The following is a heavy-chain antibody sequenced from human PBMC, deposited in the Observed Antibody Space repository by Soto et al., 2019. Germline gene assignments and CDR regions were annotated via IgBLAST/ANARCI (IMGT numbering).Heavy chain of an antibody. J-gene: IGHJ6*04. CDR3: TTVRNSITITPVDV. V-gene: IGHV3-15*01. CDR2: IKRATDGGTT. Sequence: EELLVESGGGLVKPGGSLTLSCAASGITFRNAWMIWVRQAPGKGLEWVGRIKRATDGGTTDYAAPAKGRFTISRDDSKNTLYLQMNSLKSDDTAVYYCTTVRNSITITPVDVWGKGTRVTVSS. CDR1: GITFRNAW. D-gene: IGHD3-3*01.